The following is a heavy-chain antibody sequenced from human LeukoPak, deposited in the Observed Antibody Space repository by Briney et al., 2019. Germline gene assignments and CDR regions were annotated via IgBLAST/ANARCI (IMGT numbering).Heavy chain of an antibody. CDR1: GFTLSPYW. J-gene: IGHJ4*02. V-gene: IGHV3-74*01. CDR2: INSDGSST. D-gene: IGHD2-2*01. Sequence: GGSLRLSCAASGFTLSPYWMHWVRQAPGKGLVWVSRINSDGSSTTYADSVKGRFTISRDNTKNTLYLQMNILKAEDTAVYYCTRARCSRTSCNTESDYWGQGTLVTVSS. CDR3: TRARCSRTSCNTESDY.